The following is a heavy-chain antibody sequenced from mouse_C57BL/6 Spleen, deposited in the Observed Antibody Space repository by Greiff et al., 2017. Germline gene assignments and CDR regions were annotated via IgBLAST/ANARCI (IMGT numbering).Heavy chain of an antibody. CDR3: ATGNYYGSSYDFDY. J-gene: IGHJ2*01. CDR2: IYPGDGDT. CDR1: GYAFSSSW. Sequence: QVQLQQSGPELVKPGASVKISCKASGYAFSSSWMNWVKQRPGKGLEWIGRIYPGDGDTNYNGKFKGKATLTADKSSSTAYMQLSSLTSEDSAVYFCATGNYYGSSYDFDYWGQGTTLTVSS. D-gene: IGHD1-1*01. V-gene: IGHV1-82*01.